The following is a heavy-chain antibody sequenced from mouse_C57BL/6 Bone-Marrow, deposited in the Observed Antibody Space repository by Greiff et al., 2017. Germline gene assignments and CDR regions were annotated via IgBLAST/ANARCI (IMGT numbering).Heavy chain of an antibody. V-gene: IGHV1-53*01. CDR3: ARSGITTVVFDY. CDR1: GYTFTSYW. J-gene: IGHJ2*01. Sequence: QVQLQQSGTELVKPGASVKLSCKASGYTFTSYWMHWVKQRPGQGLEWIGNINPSNGGNNYNEKFKSKATLTVDKSSSTAYMQLSSLTSEDSAVYYCARSGITTVVFDYWGQGTTLTVSS. D-gene: IGHD1-1*01. CDR2: INPSNGGN.